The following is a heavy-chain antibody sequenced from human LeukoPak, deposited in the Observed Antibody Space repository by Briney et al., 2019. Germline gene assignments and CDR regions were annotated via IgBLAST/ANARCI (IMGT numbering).Heavy chain of an antibody. D-gene: IGHD6-19*01. CDR3: AKEGSGWTDYYYYYMDV. Sequence: GGSLRLSCAASGFTFSSYAMSWVRQAPGKGLECVSAISGSGGSTYYADSVKGRFTISRDNSKNTLYLQMNSLRAEDTAVYYCAKEGSGWTDYYYYYMDVWGKGTTVTVSS. CDR1: GFTFSSYA. J-gene: IGHJ6*03. CDR2: ISGSGGST. V-gene: IGHV3-23*01.